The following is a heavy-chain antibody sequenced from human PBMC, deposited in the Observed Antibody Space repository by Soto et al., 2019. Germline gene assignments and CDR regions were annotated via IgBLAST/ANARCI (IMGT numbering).Heavy chain of an antibody. CDR1: GFIFDDFA. CDR2: ISWNSDSI. V-gene: IGHV3-9*01. D-gene: IGHD3-3*01. Sequence: EAQLVESGGGLVQPGRSLRLSCAGSGFIFDDFAIHWVRQAPGKGLEWVSGISWNSDSIGYADSVKGRFTISRANAKNSLYLQMNSLRVEDTALYYCTKVGGLYDFWSGPLHFDLWGQGTLVTVSS. CDR3: TKVGGLYDFWSGPLHFDL. J-gene: IGHJ4*02.